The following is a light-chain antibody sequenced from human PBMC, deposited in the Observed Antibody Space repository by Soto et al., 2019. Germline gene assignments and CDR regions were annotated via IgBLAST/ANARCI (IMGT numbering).Light chain of an antibody. CDR1: SSNIGAGYD. CDR2: GNT. CDR3: QSYDSSLIGSV. V-gene: IGLV1-40*01. Sequence: QSVLTQPPSVSGAPGQRVTISCTGSSSNIGAGYDVHWYQHLPGTAPKLLIYGNTNRPSGVPDRFSGSKSGTSASLAITGRQGEDEADYYCQSYDSSLIGSVFGGGTKLTVL. J-gene: IGLJ3*02.